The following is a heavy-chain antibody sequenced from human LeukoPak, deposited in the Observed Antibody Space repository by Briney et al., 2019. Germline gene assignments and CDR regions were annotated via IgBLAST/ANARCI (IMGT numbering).Heavy chain of an antibody. CDR1: GFTFSSYG. Sequence: GGSLRLSCAASGFTFSSYGMHWVRQAPAKGLEWVAFIRYDGSNKYYADSVKGRFTISRDNSKNTLYLQMNSLRAEDTAVYYCAKSGVVPAAIPYYFDYWGQGTLVTVSS. J-gene: IGHJ4*02. CDR3: AKSGVVPAAIPYYFDY. V-gene: IGHV3-30*02. D-gene: IGHD2-2*02. CDR2: IRYDGSNK.